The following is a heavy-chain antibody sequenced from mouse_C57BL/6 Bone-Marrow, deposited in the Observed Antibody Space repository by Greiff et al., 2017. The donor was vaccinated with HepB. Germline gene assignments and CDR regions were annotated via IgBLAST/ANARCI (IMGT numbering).Heavy chain of an antibody. CDR2: FRNKANGYTT. Sequence: EVHLVESGGGLVQPGGSLSLSCAASGFTFTDYYMSWVRQPPGKALEWLGFFRNKANGYTTEYSASVKGRFTISRDNAKNNLYLQMSHLKSEDTAMYYCARDYYGSSYGWFAYWGQGTLVTVSA. V-gene: IGHV7-3*01. D-gene: IGHD1-1*01. CDR3: ARDYYGSSYGWFAY. CDR1: GFTFTDYY. J-gene: IGHJ3*01.